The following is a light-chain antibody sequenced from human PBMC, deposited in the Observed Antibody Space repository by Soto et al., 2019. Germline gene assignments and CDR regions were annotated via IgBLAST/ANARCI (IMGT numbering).Light chain of an antibody. Sequence: EIVLTQSPATLSVSPWERATLSCRASQSVSSYLAWYQQKPGQAPRLLIYDASNRATGIPARFSGSGSGTDFTLTIRSLEPEDFAVYYCQQRSNWPLINCGQGTRREI. J-gene: IGKJ5*01. CDR1: QSVSSY. CDR3: QQRSNWPLIN. V-gene: IGKV3-11*01. CDR2: DAS.